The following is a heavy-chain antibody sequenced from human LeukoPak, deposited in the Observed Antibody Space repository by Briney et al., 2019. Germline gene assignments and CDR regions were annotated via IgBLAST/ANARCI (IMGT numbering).Heavy chain of an antibody. CDR1: GFTFSDYA. CDR2: ISGSGGST. J-gene: IGHJ3*02. Sequence: PGRSLRLSCSAAGFTFSDYAVTWVRQAPGKGLEWVSAISGSGGSTYYADSVKGRFTISRDNSKNTLYLQMNSLRAEDTAVYYCAKDHDYYASGPIWGQGTMVTVSS. D-gene: IGHD3-10*01. CDR3: AKDHDYYASGPI. V-gene: IGHV3-23*01.